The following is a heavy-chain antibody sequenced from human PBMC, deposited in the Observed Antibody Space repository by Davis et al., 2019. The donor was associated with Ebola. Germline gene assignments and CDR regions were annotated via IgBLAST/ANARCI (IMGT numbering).Heavy chain of an antibody. CDR1: GFTFSNYW. Sequence: GESLKISCAASGFTFSNYWMSWVRQAPGKGLEWVANIRQDGNEKYCVDSVKGRFTISRDNARNSLYLQMNSLRAEDTAVYYCARFTIAARTYYYYGMDVWGQGTTVTVSS. CDR2: IRQDGNEK. J-gene: IGHJ6*02. CDR3: ARFTIAARTYYYYGMDV. D-gene: IGHD6-6*01. V-gene: IGHV3-7*03.